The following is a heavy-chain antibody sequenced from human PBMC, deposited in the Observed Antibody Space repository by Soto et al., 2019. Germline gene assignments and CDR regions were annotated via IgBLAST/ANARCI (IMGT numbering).Heavy chain of an antibody. CDR2: MNPSTGDT. J-gene: IGHJ4*02. CDR1: GYTLTSYD. Sequence: QVQLVQSGAEVKKPGASVKVSCKASGYTLTSYDINWVRQATGQGLEWVGWMNPSTGDTGYAQKFQGRVTMTSKASIGTAYMELNSLRSEDTAVYYCARAAPSGYVVDIWRQGTLVTVSS. V-gene: IGHV1-8*01. CDR3: ARAAPSGYVVDI. D-gene: IGHD3-22*01.